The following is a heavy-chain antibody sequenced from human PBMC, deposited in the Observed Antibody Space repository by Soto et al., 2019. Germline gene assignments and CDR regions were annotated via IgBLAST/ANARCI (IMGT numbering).Heavy chain of an antibody. CDR3: ARDMGFGLSAY. Sequence: QVQLVQSGAEVKKPGASVKVSCKASGYTFTSYAMYWVRQAPGQRLEWMGWINAGNGNTKYSQKFQGRVTITRDTSATKAYMELSSLRSEDTAVYYCARDMGFGLSAYWGQGTLVTVSS. D-gene: IGHD3-10*01. CDR2: INAGNGNT. CDR1: GYTFTSYA. V-gene: IGHV1-3*01. J-gene: IGHJ4*02.